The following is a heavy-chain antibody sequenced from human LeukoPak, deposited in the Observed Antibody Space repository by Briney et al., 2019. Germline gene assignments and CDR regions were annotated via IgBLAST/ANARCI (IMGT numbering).Heavy chain of an antibody. V-gene: IGHV1-18*01. CDR3: AREFCSGGGCYYYGMDV. Sequence: ASVKVSCKVSGYTLTELSMHWVRHAPGQGLEWMGWISGYNGNTNYAQKFQGRVTMTTDTSTSTAYLELRRLRSDDTAIYYCAREFCSGGGCYYYGMDVWGQGTTVTVS. J-gene: IGHJ6*02. CDR2: ISGYNGNT. CDR1: GYTLTELS. D-gene: IGHD2-15*01.